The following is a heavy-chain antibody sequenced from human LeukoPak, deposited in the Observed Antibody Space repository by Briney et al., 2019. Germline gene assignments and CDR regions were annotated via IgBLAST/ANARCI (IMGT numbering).Heavy chain of an antibody. CDR2: IYHSGST. D-gene: IGHD3-10*01. CDR3: AREMYYYGSGSQEYYYYMDV. J-gene: IGHJ6*03. Sequence: SETLSLTCTVSGYSISSGYYWGWIRQPPGKGLEWIGNIYHSGSTFYNPSLKSRVTISVDTSKNQFSLKLSSVTAADTAVYYCAREMYYYGSGSQEYYYYMDVWGKGTTVTVSS. CDR1: GYSISSGYY. V-gene: IGHV4-38-2*02.